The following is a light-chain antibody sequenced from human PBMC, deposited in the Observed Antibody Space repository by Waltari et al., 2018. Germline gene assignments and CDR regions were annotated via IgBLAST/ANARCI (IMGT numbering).Light chain of an antibody. CDR1: SSDVGGYNF. Sequence: QSALTQPASVSGSPGPSIIISCTGTSSDVGGYNFASWYQPPPGKAPNPMIYDVSDRPSGVSNRFSGSKSGNTASLTISGLQAEDEADYYCSSYTRSATLVFGGGTKLTVL. CDR2: DVS. CDR3: SSYTRSATLV. J-gene: IGLJ2*01. V-gene: IGLV2-14*01.